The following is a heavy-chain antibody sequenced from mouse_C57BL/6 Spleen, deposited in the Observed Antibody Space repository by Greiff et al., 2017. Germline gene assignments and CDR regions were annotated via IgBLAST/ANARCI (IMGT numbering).Heavy chain of an antibody. D-gene: IGHD1-1*01. CDR3: ARDSYYGSSSYYAMDY. J-gene: IGHJ4*01. V-gene: IGHV1-76*01. CDR1: GYTFTDYY. CDR2: IYPGSGNT. Sequence: VQLQQSGAELVRPGASVKLSCKASGYTFTDYYINWVKQRPGQGLEWIGRIYPGSGNTYYNEKFKGKATLTAEKSSSTAYMQLSSLTSEDSAVYFCARDSYYGSSSYYAMDYWGQGTSVTVSS.